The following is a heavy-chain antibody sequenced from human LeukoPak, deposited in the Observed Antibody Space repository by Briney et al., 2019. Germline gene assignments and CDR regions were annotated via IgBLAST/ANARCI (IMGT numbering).Heavy chain of an antibody. CDR2: LSAYNGNT. CDR1: GYTFTSYG. V-gene: IGHV1-18*01. D-gene: IGHD3-22*01. Sequence: ASVKVSCKASGYTFTSYGISWVRQAPGQGLEWMGWLSAYNGNTNYAQKLQGRVTMTTDTSTSTAYMELRSLRSDDTAVYYCAREDSSGYYGVFDYWGQGTLVTVSS. CDR3: AREDSSGYYGVFDY. J-gene: IGHJ4*02.